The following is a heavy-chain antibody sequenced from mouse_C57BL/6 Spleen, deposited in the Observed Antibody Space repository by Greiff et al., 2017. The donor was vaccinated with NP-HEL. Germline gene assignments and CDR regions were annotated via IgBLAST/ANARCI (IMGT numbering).Heavy chain of an antibody. J-gene: IGHJ2*01. Sequence: EVMLVESEGGLVQPGSSMKLSCTASGFTFSDYYMAWVRQVPEKGLEWVANINYDGSSTYYLDSLKSRFIISRDNATTILYLQMSSLESEDTATYYCARETGRAYFDDWGQGTTLTVSS. CDR1: GFTFSDYY. CDR3: ARETGRAYFDD. CDR2: INYDGSST. V-gene: IGHV5-16*01. D-gene: IGHD4-1*01.